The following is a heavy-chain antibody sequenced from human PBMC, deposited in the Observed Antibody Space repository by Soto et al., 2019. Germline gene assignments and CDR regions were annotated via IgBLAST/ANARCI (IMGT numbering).Heavy chain of an antibody. J-gene: IGHJ4*02. D-gene: IGHD3-22*01. CDR1: GGSISSGDYY. CDR3: ARMNSSGYYPVGY. Sequence: QVQLQESGPGLVKPSQTLSLTCTVSGGSISSGDYYWSWIRQPPGKGLEWIGYIYYSGSTYYNPSLKCRVTISVDTSKNQFSLKLSSVTAADTAVYYCARMNSSGYYPVGYWGQGTLVTVSS. CDR2: IYYSGST. V-gene: IGHV4-30-4*01.